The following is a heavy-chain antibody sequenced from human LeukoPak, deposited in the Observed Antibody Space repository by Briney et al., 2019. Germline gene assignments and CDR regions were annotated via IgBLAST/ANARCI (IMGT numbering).Heavy chain of an antibody. J-gene: IGHJ6*02. CDR3: ARGRLPGFAVAHRGEYYYGMDV. CDR1: GEGYY. V-gene: IGHV4-34*01. CDR2: ITHSEST. D-gene: IGHD6-19*01. Sequence: SETLSLTCAVRGEGYYWSWIRQPPGKGLEWIGEITHSESTNYNPSLKSRVTISIDKSNNHFSLILGSVTAADTAIYYCARGRLPGFAVAHRGEYYYGMDVWAQGTTVTVSS.